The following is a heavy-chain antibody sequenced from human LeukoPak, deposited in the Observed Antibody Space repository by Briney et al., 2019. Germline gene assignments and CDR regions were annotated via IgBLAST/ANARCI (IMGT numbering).Heavy chain of an antibody. J-gene: IGHJ2*01. CDR1: GGSISTYH. Sequence: SETLSLTCTVSGGSISTYHWSWIRQPPGKGLEWIGNIYYSGSTNYNPSLKSRVTISVDTSKNQFSLKLSSVAAADTAFYYCARGKTYYYGSGTYSWYFDLWGRGTLVTVSS. CDR2: IYYSGST. CDR3: ARGKTYYYGSGTYSWYFDL. V-gene: IGHV4-59*12. D-gene: IGHD3-10*01.